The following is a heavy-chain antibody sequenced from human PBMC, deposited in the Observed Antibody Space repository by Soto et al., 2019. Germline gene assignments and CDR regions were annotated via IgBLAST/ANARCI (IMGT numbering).Heavy chain of an antibody. Sequence: QVQLVQSGAEVKKPGASVKVSCKASGYTFTSYGISWVRQAPGQGLEWMGWISAYNGNTNYAQKLQGRVTMTTDTSTSTAYMELRGLRSDDTAVYYCARADCSSTSCYVGGIDYWGQGTLVTVSS. CDR2: ISAYNGNT. D-gene: IGHD2-2*01. J-gene: IGHJ4*02. CDR3: ARADCSSTSCYVGGIDY. CDR1: GYTFTSYG. V-gene: IGHV1-18*01.